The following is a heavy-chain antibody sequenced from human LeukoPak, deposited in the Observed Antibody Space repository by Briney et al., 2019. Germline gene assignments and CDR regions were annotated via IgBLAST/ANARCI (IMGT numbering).Heavy chain of an antibody. CDR3: ARDKEGVAGPAY. CDR2: MNGDGSEK. V-gene: IGHV3-7*05. J-gene: IGHJ4*02. CDR1: GFTFSNYW. D-gene: IGHD6-19*01. Sequence: GGSLRLSCAASGFTFSNYWMTWVRQAPGKGLEWVANMNGDGSEKYYVGFVKGRFTISRDNAKNSLYLQMNSLRAEDTAVYYCARDKEGVAGPAYWGQGTLVTVSS.